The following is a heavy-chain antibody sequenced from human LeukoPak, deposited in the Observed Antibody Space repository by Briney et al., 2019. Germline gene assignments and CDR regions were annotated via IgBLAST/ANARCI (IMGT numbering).Heavy chain of an antibody. CDR3: ARGYCSGGSCYFEGFDY. J-gene: IGHJ4*02. CDR2: INPNSGGT. D-gene: IGHD2-15*01. V-gene: IGHV1-2*04. Sequence: GASVTVSCQASGYTFTGYYMHWVRQAPGQGLEWMGWINPNSGGTNYAQKFQGWVTMTRDTSISTVYMELSRLRSDDTAVYYCARGYCSGGSCYFEGFDYWGQGTLVTVSS. CDR1: GYTFTGYY.